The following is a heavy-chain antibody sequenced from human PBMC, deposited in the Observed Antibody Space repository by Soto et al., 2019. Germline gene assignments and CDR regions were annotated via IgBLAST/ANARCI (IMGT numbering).Heavy chain of an antibody. D-gene: IGHD6-19*01. V-gene: IGHV1-58*01. CDR1: AFTFTSSA. J-gene: IGHJ4*02. Sequence: SVKVSCKASAFTFTSSAVQWVRQARGQRLEWIGWIVVGSGNTNYAQKFQERVTITREMSTSTAYMELSSLRSEDTAVYYFAAAFPPLLYSSGWSVFDYWGQGTLVTVSS. CDR2: IVVGSGNT. CDR3: AAAFPPLLYSSGWSVFDY.